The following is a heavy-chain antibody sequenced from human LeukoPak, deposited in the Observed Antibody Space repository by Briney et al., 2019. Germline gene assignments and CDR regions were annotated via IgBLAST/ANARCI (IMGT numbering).Heavy chain of an antibody. J-gene: IGHJ6*03. D-gene: IGHD1-26*01. CDR1: GGSFSGYY. CDR2: INHSGST. CDR3: AGGGVSGYYYYMDV. V-gene: IGHV4-34*01. Sequence: SETLSLTCAVYGGSFSGYYWSWIRQPPGKGLEWIGEINHSGSTNYNPSLKSRVTISVDTSKNQFSLKLSSVTAADTAVYYCAGGGVSGYYYYMDVWGQGTLVTVSS.